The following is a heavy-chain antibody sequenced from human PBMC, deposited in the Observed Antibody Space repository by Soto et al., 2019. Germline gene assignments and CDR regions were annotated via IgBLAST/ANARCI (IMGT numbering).Heavy chain of an antibody. J-gene: IGHJ6*02. CDR1: GYTFTRYG. D-gene: IGHD2-21*02. Sequence: QVQLVQSGAEVKKPGASVKVSCKASGYTFTRYGISWVRQAPGQGLEWMGWINGNNGDTHYAQNLQGRVTMTTDTSTSAAFMELSSLRSDDTAVYYCARGESGGDSGYSAMDVCGQGTTVTVSS. CDR3: ARGESGGDSGYSAMDV. V-gene: IGHV1-18*01. CDR2: INGNNGDT.